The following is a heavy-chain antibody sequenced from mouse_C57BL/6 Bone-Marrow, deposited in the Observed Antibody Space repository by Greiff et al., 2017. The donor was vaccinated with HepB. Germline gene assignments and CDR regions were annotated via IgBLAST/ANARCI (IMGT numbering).Heavy chain of an antibody. V-gene: IGHV14-4*01. CDR1: GFNIKDDY. J-gene: IGHJ3*01. D-gene: IGHD2-3*01. CDR2: IYPENGDT. Sequence: SGAELVRPGASVKLSCTASGFNIKDDYMHWVKQRPEQGLAWIGWIYPENGDTEYASKFQGKATITADTSSNTAYLQLSSLTSEDTAVYYCTSIYDGYCYFAYWGQGTLVTVSA. CDR3: TSIYDGYCYFAY.